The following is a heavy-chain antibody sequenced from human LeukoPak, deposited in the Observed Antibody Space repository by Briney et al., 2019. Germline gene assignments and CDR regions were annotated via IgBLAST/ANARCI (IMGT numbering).Heavy chain of an antibody. V-gene: IGHV1-2*02. CDR1: GYTFTSYD. Sequence: ASVKVSCKASGYTFTSYDINWVRQATGQGLEWMGWINPNSGGTNYAQKFQGRVTMTRDTSISTAYMELSRLRSDDTAVYYCARDKSDYGDYASFDYWGQGTLVTVSS. D-gene: IGHD4-17*01. CDR3: ARDKSDYGDYASFDY. J-gene: IGHJ4*02. CDR2: INPNSGGT.